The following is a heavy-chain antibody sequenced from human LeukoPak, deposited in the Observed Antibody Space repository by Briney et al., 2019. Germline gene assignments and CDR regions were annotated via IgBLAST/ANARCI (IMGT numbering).Heavy chain of an antibody. J-gene: IGHJ4*02. D-gene: IGHD1-7*01. CDR2: ISWNSGSI. V-gene: IGHV3-9*01. Sequence: GRSLRLSCAASGFTLDNYGMGWVRHAAGEGVGWVSGISWNSGSIGYAASVKGRFTISRDNAKNSLYLQMNSLRAEDTALYYCAKVGPMNYGYFDYWGQGTLVTVSS. CDR1: GFTLDNYG. CDR3: AKVGPMNYGYFDY.